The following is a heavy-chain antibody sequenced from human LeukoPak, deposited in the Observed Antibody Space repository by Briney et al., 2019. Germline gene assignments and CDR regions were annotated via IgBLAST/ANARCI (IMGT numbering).Heavy chain of an antibody. CDR3: ARDSPYGDYRNAFDI. V-gene: IGHV1-46*01. CDR1: GYTFTSYY. Sequence: ASVKVSCKASGYTFTSYYMHWVRQAPGQGLEWMGIINPSGGSTSYAQKFQGRVTITADKSTSTAYMELSSLRSEDTAVYYCARDSPYGDYRNAFDIWGQGTMVTVSS. CDR2: INPSGGST. D-gene: IGHD4-17*01. J-gene: IGHJ3*02.